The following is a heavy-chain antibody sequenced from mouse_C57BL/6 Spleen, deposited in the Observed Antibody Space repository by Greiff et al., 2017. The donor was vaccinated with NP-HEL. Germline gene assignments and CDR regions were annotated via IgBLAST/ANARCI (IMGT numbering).Heavy chain of an antibody. CDR2: INPNNGGT. D-gene: IGHD1-1*01. J-gene: IGHJ2*01. Sequence: EVQLQQSGPELVKPGASVKIPCKASGYTFTDYNMDWVKQSHGKSLEWIGDINPNNGGTIYNQKFKGKATLTVDKSSSTAYMELRSLTSEDTAVYYCARTTTVVPNLDRWGQGTTLTVSS. CDR3: ARTTTVVPNLDR. CDR1: GYTFTDYN. V-gene: IGHV1-18*01.